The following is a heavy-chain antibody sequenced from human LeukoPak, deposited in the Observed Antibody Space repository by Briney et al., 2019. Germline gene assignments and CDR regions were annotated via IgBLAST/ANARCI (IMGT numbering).Heavy chain of an antibody. CDR2: INHGGST. Sequence: SETLSLTCAVYGGSFSGYYWSWIRQPPGKGLEWIGEINHGGSTNYNPSLKSRVTISVDTSKNQFSLKLSSVTAADTAVYYCARDDGDYGHAFDIWGQGTMVTVSS. CDR1: GGSFSGYY. V-gene: IGHV4-34*01. D-gene: IGHD4-17*01. CDR3: ARDDGDYGHAFDI. J-gene: IGHJ3*02.